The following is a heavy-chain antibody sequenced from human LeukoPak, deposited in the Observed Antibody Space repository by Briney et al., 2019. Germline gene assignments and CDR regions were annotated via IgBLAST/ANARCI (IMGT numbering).Heavy chain of an antibody. J-gene: IGHJ3*02. Sequence: ASVKVSCKASGYTFTSYGISWVRQAPGQRLEWMGWISAYNGNTNYAQKLQGRVTMTTDTSTGTAYMELRSLRSDDTAVYYCARDYSGSYQQAFDIWGQGTMVTVSS. V-gene: IGHV1-18*01. D-gene: IGHD1-26*01. CDR1: GYTFTSYG. CDR2: ISAYNGNT. CDR3: ARDYSGSYQQAFDI.